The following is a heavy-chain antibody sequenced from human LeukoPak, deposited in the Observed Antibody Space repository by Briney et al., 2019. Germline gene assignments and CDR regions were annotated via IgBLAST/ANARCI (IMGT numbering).Heavy chain of an antibody. D-gene: IGHD2-15*01. CDR1: GFTFKDYV. J-gene: IGHJ5*02. CDR2: ISGSGGST. V-gene: IGHV3-23*01. CDR3: AGYCSGGSCNWFDP. Sequence: GGSLRLSCAASGFTFKDYVLHWVRQVPGKGLEWVSAISGSGGSTYYADSVKGRFTISRDNSKNTLYLQMNSLRAEDTAVYYCAGYCSGGSCNWFDPWGQGTLVTVSS.